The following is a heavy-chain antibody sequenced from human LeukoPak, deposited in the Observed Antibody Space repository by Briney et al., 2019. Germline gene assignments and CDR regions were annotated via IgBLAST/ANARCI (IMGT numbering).Heavy chain of an antibody. CDR3: ARDQAADCTNGVCSLDP. Sequence: SETLSLTCTVSGGSISSITYYWGWIRQPPGKGLEWIGSIYYSGSTYYNPSLKSRVTISADTSKNQFSLRLSSVTAADTAVYYCARDQAADCTNGVCSLDPWGQGTLVTVSS. V-gene: IGHV4-39*07. D-gene: IGHD2-8*01. J-gene: IGHJ5*02. CDR1: GGSISSITYY. CDR2: IYYSGST.